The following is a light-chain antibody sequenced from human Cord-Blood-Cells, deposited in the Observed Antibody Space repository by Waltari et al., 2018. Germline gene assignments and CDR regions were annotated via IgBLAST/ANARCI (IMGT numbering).Light chain of an antibody. Sequence: QSALTQPRPVSGSPGQSVTTSCTGTSRDVGGYNYVSWYQPPPGKAPKPMIYDVSKRPSGVPDRFSGSKSGNTASLTISGLQAEDEADYYCCSYAGSYTWVFGGGTKLTVL. J-gene: IGLJ3*02. CDR2: DVS. CDR1: SRDVGGYNY. V-gene: IGLV2-11*01. CDR3: CSYAGSYTWV.